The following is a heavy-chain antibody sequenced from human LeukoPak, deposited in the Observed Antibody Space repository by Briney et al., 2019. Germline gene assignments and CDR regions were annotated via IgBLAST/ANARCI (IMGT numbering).Heavy chain of an antibody. CDR2: IYTSGST. CDR3: ARVVRGVYWYYFDY. Sequence: TSETLSLTCTVSSGSLTGCYWSWIRQPAGKGLEWIGRIYTSGSTNYNPSLKSRVTISVDTSKNQFSLKLSSVTAADTAVYYCARVVRGVYWYYFDYWGQGTLVTVSS. CDR1: SGSLTGCY. V-gene: IGHV4-4*07. J-gene: IGHJ4*02. D-gene: IGHD3-10*01.